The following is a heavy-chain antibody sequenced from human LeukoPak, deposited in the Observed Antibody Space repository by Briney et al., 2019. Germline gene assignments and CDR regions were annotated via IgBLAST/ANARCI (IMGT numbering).Heavy chain of an antibody. CDR2: IDPSDSYT. J-gene: IGHJ4*02. D-gene: IGHD3-22*01. CDR3: ARLGPDYYDSSGYIGY. V-gene: IGHV5-10-1*01. Sequence: GGSLRLSCKGSGYSFTSYLISWVRQMPGKGLEWMGRIDPSDSYTNYSPSFQGHVTISADKSISTAYLQWSSLKASDTAMYYCARLGPDYYDSSGYIGYWGQGTLVTVSS. CDR1: GYSFTSYL.